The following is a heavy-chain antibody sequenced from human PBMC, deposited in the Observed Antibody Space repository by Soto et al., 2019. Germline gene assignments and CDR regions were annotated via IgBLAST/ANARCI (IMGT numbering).Heavy chain of an antibody. CDR1: GGSISSYY. V-gene: IGHV4-59*01. CDR2: IYYSGST. CDR3: ARSDTAMLNY. J-gene: IGHJ4*02. Sequence: QVQLQESGPGLVKPSETLSLTCTVSGGSISSYYWSWIRQPPGKGLEWIGYIYYSGSTNYNPSLKSRVTISVDTSKNQFSLKLSSVTAADTAVYYCARSDTAMLNYWGQGTLVTVSS. D-gene: IGHD5-18*01.